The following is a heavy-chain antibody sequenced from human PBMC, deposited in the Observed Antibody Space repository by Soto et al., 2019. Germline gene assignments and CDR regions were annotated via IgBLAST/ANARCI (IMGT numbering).Heavy chain of an antibody. CDR3: TRAIGGRGAL. J-gene: IGHJ4*01. CDR1: GFTFSIYW. D-gene: IGHD3-16*01. Sequence: PRGSLRLSCEASGFTFSIYWFHWVRQVPGKGLVWVSRTNQHGTIIDYADFVKGRFTISRDNAKNTLYREMDSLRVEDTAVYYCTRAIGGRGALWGPGTMVTVSS. V-gene: IGHV3-74*01. CDR2: TNQHGTII.